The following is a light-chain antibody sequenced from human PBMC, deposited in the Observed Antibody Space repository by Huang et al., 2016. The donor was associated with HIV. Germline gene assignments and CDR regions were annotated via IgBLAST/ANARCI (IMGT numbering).Light chain of an antibody. V-gene: IGKV1-39*01. CDR3: QQSFTTSFT. CDR2: AAS. Sequence: DIQMTQSPSSLSASVGDRVTITCRASQSITTYLNWYQQRPGKAHRLLIYAASSVKSGVPSRFSGSGCGTDFTLTITSLQPEDFAIYYCQQSFTTSFTFGPGTKVDV. CDR1: QSITTY. J-gene: IGKJ3*01.